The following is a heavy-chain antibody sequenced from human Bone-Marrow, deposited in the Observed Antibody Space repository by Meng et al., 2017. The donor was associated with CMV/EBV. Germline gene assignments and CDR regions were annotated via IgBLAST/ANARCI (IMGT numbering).Heavy chain of an antibody. CDR3: ATLSGYSYVDY. Sequence: LQLAEAGPGLVKSSETLSLTCTVSGGSISSSSYYWGWIRQPPGKGLEWIGSIYYSGSTYYNPSLKSRVTISVDTSKNQFSLKLSSVTAADTAVYYCATLSGYSYVDYWGQGTLVTVSS. D-gene: IGHD5-18*01. V-gene: IGHV4-39*07. CDR2: IYYSGST. CDR1: GGSISSSSYY. J-gene: IGHJ4*02.